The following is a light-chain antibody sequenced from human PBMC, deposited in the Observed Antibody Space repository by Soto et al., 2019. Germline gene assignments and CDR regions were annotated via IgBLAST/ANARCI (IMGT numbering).Light chain of an antibody. J-gene: IGKJ2*01. CDR1: QSLVYKYGNTY. CDR3: IQGTHWPYT. Sequence: DIVMTQSPLSLPFTLVQPASISCRFSQSLVYKYGNTYLNWFQQRPGQSPRRLIYKVFNRDSGVPDRFSGSGSATDFTLKISRVEAEDLGVYYCIQGTHWPYTFGQGTKLEIK. V-gene: IGKV2-30*01. CDR2: KVF.